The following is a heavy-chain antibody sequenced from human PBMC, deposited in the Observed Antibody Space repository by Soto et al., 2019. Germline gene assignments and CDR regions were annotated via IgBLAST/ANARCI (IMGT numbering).Heavy chain of an antibody. V-gene: IGHV4-34*01. CDR3: ARVGDSGYDLRYFDY. D-gene: IGHD5-12*01. J-gene: IGHJ4*02. Sequence: PSETLSLTCAVYGGSFSGYYWSWIRQPPGKGLEWIGEINHSGSTNYNPSLKSRVTISVDTSKNQFSLKLSSVTAADTAVYYCARVGDSGYDLRYFDYWGQGTLVTVSS. CDR2: INHSGST. CDR1: GGSFSGYY.